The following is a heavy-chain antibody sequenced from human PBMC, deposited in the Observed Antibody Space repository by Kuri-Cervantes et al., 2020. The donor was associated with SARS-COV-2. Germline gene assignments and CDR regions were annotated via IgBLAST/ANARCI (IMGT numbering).Heavy chain of an antibody. D-gene: IGHD2-2*01. Sequence: GGSLRLSCAASGFTFSSYGMHWVRQAPGKGLEWVAVIWYDGSNKYYADSVKGRFTISRDNSKNTLYLQMNSLRAEDTAVYYCARDSFTSLDDYYYYYGMDVWGQGTTVTVSS. CDR1: GFTFSSYG. CDR3: ARDSFTSLDDYYYYYGMDV. J-gene: IGHJ6*02. CDR2: IWYDGSNK. V-gene: IGHV3-33*01.